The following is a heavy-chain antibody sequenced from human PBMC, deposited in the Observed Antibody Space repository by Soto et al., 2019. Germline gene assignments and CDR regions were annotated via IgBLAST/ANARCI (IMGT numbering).Heavy chain of an antibody. V-gene: IGHV6-1*01. J-gene: IGHJ6*02. CDR2: TYYRSKWYN. Sequence: SQTLSLTCAISGDSVSSNSAAWNWIRQSPSRGLEWLGRTYYRSKWYNDYAVSVKSRITINPDTSKNQFSLQLNSVTPEDTAVYYCARGQSSSRAYYYCGMDVWGQGTTVTVSS. D-gene: IGHD6-6*01. CDR1: GDSVSSNSAA. CDR3: ARGQSSSRAYYYCGMDV.